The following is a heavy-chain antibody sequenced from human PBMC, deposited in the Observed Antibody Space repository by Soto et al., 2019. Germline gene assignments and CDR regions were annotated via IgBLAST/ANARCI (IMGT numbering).Heavy chain of an antibody. D-gene: IGHD3-22*01. Sequence: GASVKVSCKASGGTFSSYAISWVRQAPGQGLEWMGGIIPIFGTANYAQKFQGRVTITADESTSTAYMELSSLRSEDTAVYYCGISSGSITLQLGFAPWGQGTLVTVSS. CDR3: GISSGSITLQLGFAP. CDR2: IIPIFGTA. V-gene: IGHV1-69*13. J-gene: IGHJ5*02. CDR1: GGTFSSYA.